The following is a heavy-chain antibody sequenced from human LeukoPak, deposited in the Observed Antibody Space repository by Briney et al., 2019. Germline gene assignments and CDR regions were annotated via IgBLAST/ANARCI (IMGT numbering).Heavy chain of an antibody. V-gene: IGHV4-38-2*01. Sequence: PSETLSLTCAVSGYSISSGYYWGWIRQPPRKGLEWIGSIYRNGNTYYNPSLKSRVTISVDTSKNQFSLKLSSVTAADTAVYYCARGGPYSSSPNWFDPWGQGTLVTVSS. J-gene: IGHJ5*02. CDR3: ARGGPYSSSPNWFDP. D-gene: IGHD6-13*01. CDR2: IYRNGNT. CDR1: GYSISSGYY.